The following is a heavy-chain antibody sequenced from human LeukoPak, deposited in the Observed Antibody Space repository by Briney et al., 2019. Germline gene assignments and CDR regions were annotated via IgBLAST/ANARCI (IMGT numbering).Heavy chain of an antibody. V-gene: IGHV4-59*11. Sequence: SETLSLTCAVSDDSFSSHYWTWIRQPPGKGLEWIGYISYIGSTNYNLSLKSRVTISIDTSRNQFSLRLSSVTAADTAVYYCARDLVTVTKGFDIWGQGTMVSVSS. CDR2: ISYIGST. CDR1: DDSFSSHY. CDR3: ARDLVTVTKGFDI. J-gene: IGHJ3*02. D-gene: IGHD4-17*01.